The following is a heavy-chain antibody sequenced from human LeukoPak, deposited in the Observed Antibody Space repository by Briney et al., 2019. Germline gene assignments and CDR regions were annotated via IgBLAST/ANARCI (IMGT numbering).Heavy chain of an antibody. J-gene: IGHJ4*02. CDR2: INPNSGGT. D-gene: IGHD6-19*01. CDR3: ARDVYGSAEFDY. CDR1: GYTFTAYY. V-gene: IGHV1-2*06. Sequence: ASVKVSCKASGYTFTAYYIHWVRQAPGQGLEWMGRINPNSGGTNYAQKFQGRVTMTRDTSFSTSYMEVSRLRSDDTAVYYCARDVYGSAEFDYWGQGTLVTVSS.